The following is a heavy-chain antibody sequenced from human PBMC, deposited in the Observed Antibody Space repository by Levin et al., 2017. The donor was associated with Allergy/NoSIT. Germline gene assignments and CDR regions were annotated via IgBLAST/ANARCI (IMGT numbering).Heavy chain of an antibody. CDR3: TTGGHYFVE. V-gene: IGHV3-15*01. Sequence: GGSLRLSCTVSGFPVSNVWMTWVRQTPGKGLEWVGRIKSKSDGGTTDYAAPVKGRFTISRDDSQNTVYVQMNSLKTEDTAVYYCTTGGHYFVEWGQGTHVTVSS. CDR1: GFPVSNVW. D-gene: IGHD3-10*01. CDR2: IKSKSDGGTT. J-gene: IGHJ4*02.